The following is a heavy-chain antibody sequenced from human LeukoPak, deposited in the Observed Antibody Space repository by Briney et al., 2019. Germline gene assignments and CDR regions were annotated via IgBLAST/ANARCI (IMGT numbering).Heavy chain of an antibody. Sequence: GGSLRLSCAASGFTFSNYGMHWVHQAPGKGLEWVAFIRYDESNKYYADSVKGRFTISRDNSKNTLYVQMNSLRAEDTAVYYCATEVRYGYWGQGTLVTVSS. CDR3: ATEVRYGY. V-gene: IGHV3-30*02. CDR1: GFTFSNYG. J-gene: IGHJ4*02. CDR2: IRYDESNK. D-gene: IGHD4-11*01.